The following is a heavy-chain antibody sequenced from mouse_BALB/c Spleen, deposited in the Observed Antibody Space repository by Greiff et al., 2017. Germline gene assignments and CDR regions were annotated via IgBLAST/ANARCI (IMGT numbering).Heavy chain of an antibody. D-gene: IGHD1-2*01. Sequence: VQLQQSGAELAKPGASVKMSCKASGYTFTSYWMHWVKQRPGQGLEWIGYINPSTGYTEYNQKFKDKATLTADKSSSTAYMQLSSLTSEDSAVYYCARVLRRAMDYWGQGTSVTVSS. J-gene: IGHJ4*01. V-gene: IGHV1-7*01. CDR3: ARVLRRAMDY. CDR2: INPSTGYT. CDR1: GYTFTSYW.